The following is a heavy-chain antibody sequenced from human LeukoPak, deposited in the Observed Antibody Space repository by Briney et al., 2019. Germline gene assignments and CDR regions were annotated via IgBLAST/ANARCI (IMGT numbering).Heavy chain of an antibody. CDR3: ATSGGTLGPTNYFAY. Sequence: SETLSLTCTVSGGSISSYYWSWIRQPPGKGLEWIGYIYYSGSTNYNPSFKSRVAISVDTSKNQFSLKLSSVTAADTAVYYCATSGGTLGPTNYFAYWGQGTLVTISS. V-gene: IGHV4-59*12. CDR1: GGSISSYY. J-gene: IGHJ4*02. D-gene: IGHD3-16*01. CDR2: IYYSGST.